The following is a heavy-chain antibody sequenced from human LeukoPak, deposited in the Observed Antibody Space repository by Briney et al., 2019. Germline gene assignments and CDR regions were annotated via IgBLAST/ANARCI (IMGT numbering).Heavy chain of an antibody. CDR3: ARSGGYGALIDY. V-gene: IGHV4-31*03. J-gene: IGHJ4*02. D-gene: IGHD3-16*01. CDR2: IYYSGST. CDR1: GGSISSGGYY. Sequence: SETLSLTCTVSGGSISSGGYYWSWIRQHPGQGLEWIGYIYYSGSTYYNSSLKSRVTISVDTSKNQFSLKLSSVTAADTAVYYCARSGGYGALIDYWGQGTLVTVSS.